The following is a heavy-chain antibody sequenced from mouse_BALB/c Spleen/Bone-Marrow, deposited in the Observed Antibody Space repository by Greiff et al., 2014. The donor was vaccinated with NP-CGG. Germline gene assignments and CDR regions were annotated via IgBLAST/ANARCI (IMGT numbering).Heavy chain of an antibody. Sequence: LQQSGSELVRPGASVKLSCKASGYTFTSYWMHWVKQRPGQGLEWIGNIYPGSGSTNYDEKFKSKATLTVDTSSSTAYMQLSSLTSEDSVVYYCTNHYFDYWGQGTTLTVSS. CDR1: GYTFTSYW. CDR2: IYPGSGST. CDR3: TNHYFDY. J-gene: IGHJ2*01. V-gene: IGHV1S22*01.